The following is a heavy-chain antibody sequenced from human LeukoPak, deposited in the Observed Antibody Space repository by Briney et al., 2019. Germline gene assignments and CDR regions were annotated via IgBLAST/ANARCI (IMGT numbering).Heavy chain of an antibody. Sequence: SVNVSCKSSGYTFTSYYMHWVRQAPGQGLEWKGIINPRGGTTGYAQKYQGRVTMTRDTSTSTVYMELSSLRSDDTAVYYCARAHCSGGACPNWFDPWGQGTLVTVSS. CDR3: ARAHCSGGACPNWFDP. V-gene: IGHV1-46*01. J-gene: IGHJ5*02. CDR1: GYTFTSYY. CDR2: INPRGGTT. D-gene: IGHD2-15*01.